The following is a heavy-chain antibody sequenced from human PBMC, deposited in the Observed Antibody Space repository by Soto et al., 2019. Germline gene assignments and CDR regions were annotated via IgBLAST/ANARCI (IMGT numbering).Heavy chain of an antibody. J-gene: IGHJ4*02. CDR2: ISYDGSNK. CDR1: GFTFSSYA. V-gene: IGHV3-30-3*01. Sequence: QVQLVESGGGVVQPGRTLRLSCAASGFTFSSYAMHWVRQAPGKGLEWVAVISYDGSNKYYADSVKGRFTISRDNSKNTLYLQMNSLRAEDTAVYYCARPDYYGSGSYHYWGQGTLVTVSS. D-gene: IGHD3-10*01. CDR3: ARPDYYGSGSYHY.